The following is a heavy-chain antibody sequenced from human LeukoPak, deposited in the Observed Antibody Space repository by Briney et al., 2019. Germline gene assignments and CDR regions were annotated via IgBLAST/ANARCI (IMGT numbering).Heavy chain of an antibody. J-gene: IGHJ4*02. Sequence: PGGPLRLSCAASGFTVSSNYMTWVRQAPGKGLEWVSVICSDGSTFYADSVKGRFTISRDISKNTLYLQMNSLTAEDTAVYYCARDPQVSYWGQGALVTVSS. D-gene: IGHD1-14*01. CDR2: ICSDGST. CDR3: ARDPQVSY. V-gene: IGHV3-53*01. CDR1: GFTVSSNY.